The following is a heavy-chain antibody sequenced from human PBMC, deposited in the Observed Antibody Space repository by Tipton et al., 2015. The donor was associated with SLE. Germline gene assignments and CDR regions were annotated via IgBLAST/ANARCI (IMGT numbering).Heavy chain of an antibody. CDR2: IYPDDSDT. D-gene: IGHD6-6*01. J-gene: IGHJ3*02. Sequence: QSGAEVKKPGESLKISCKGSGYSFTSYWIGWVRQMPGKGLEWMGIIYPDDSDTRYSPSFQGQVSISADKSISTAYLQWSSLKASDTAMYYCARHLRPYSSYDAFDIWGQGTMVTVSS. V-gene: IGHV5-51*01. CDR1: GYSFTSYW. CDR3: ARHLRPYSSYDAFDI.